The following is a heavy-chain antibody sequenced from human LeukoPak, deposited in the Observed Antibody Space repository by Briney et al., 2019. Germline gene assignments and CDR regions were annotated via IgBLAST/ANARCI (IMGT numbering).Heavy chain of an antibody. CDR3: ARTGGILDY. Sequence: SQTLSLTCAISGDSVSSNSAAWNWIRQSPLRGLEWLGRTYYRSNWYNDYAVSVKSRITINADTSKNQFSLQLNSVSPEDTAVYYCARTGGILDYWGQGTLVTVSS. D-gene: IGHD3-16*01. J-gene: IGHJ4*02. V-gene: IGHV6-1*01. CDR2: TYYRSNWYN. CDR1: GDSVSSNSAA.